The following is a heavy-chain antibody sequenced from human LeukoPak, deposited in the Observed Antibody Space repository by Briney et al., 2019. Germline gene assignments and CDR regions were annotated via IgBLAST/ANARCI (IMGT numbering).Heavy chain of an antibody. V-gene: IGHV1-18*01. CDR3: ARDSDKFNGRYSYFDY. CDR1: GYPFTSFG. D-gene: IGHD5-18*01. Sequence: GASVKVSCKTSGYPFTSFGIAWLRQAPGQGLEWLGWSNPYNGKTEYSQKLQDRVTMTTDPATSTAYLEMRSLRSDDTPVYYCARDSDKFNGRYSYFDYWGQGTRVTVFS. J-gene: IGHJ4*02. CDR2: SNPYNGKT.